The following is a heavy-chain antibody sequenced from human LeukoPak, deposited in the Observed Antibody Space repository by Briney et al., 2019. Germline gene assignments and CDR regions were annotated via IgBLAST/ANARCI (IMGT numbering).Heavy chain of an antibody. V-gene: IGHV1-18*01. D-gene: IGHD3-10*01. CDR1: GYTFTSYG. Sequence: GASAKVSCKASGYTFTSYGISWVRQAPGQGLEWMGWISAYNGNTNYAQKLQGRVTMTTGTSTSTAYMELRSLRSDDTAVYYCARATMVQGVITLPFDYWGQGTLVTVSS. CDR3: ARATMVQGVITLPFDY. J-gene: IGHJ4*02. CDR2: ISAYNGNT.